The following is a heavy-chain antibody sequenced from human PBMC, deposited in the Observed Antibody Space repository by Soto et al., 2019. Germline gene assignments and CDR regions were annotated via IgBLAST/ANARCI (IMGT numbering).Heavy chain of an antibody. V-gene: IGHV3-53*01. J-gene: IGHJ3*02. D-gene: IGHD6-19*01. CDR3: ATWLQRDHAFDI. CDR1: GXSVSGKNY. CDR2: FYSSDGT. Sequence: GSLRLACAASGXSVSGKNYLTWVLQAPGKGLELISAFYSSDGTYSADYMEGRFSVSRDNSKNIFYLQLYSMRPEDKALYFCATWLQRDHAFDIWGLGTMATVSS.